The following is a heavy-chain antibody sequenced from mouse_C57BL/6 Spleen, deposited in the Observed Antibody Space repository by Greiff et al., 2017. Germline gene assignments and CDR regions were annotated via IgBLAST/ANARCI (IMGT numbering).Heavy chain of an antibody. J-gene: IGHJ1*03. CDR3: ARSTTVEDWYFDV. CDR2: IDPSDSYT. Sequence: QVQLQQPGAELVKPGASVKLSCKASGYTFTSYWMQWVKQRPGQGLEWIGAIDPSDSYTNYNQKFKGKATLTVDTSSSTAYMQLSSLTSEDSAVYYCARSTTVEDWYFDVWGTGTTVTVSS. D-gene: IGHD1-1*01. CDR1: GYTFTSYW. V-gene: IGHV1-50*01.